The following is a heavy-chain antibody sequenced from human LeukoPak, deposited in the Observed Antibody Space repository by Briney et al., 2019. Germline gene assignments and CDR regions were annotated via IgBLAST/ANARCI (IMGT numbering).Heavy chain of an antibody. J-gene: IGHJ4*02. CDR3: ARWGINAFDY. Sequence: SETLSLTCTASGGSIISYYWTWLRQPPGKGLEWIGYIYYTESTNYNPSLKSRVTISLDTSKNQFSLKLSSVTAADTAVYYCARWGINAFDYWGQGTLVTVSS. CDR2: IYYTEST. V-gene: IGHV4-59*01. D-gene: IGHD3-16*01. CDR1: GGSIISYY.